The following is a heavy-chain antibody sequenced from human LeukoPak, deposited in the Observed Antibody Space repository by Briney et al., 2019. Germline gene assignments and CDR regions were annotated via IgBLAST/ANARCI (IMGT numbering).Heavy chain of an antibody. J-gene: IGHJ4*02. D-gene: IGHD3-22*01. V-gene: IGHV3-72*01. CDR1: GFTFSDHY. CDR3: ARVRRYYYDSS. CDR2: TRNKANSYTT. Sequence: GGSLRLSCAASGFTFSDHYMDWVRQAPGKGLEWVGRTRNKANSYTTEYAASVKGRFTISRDDSKNSLYLQMNSLKTEDTAVYYCARVRRYYYDSSWGQGTLVTVSS.